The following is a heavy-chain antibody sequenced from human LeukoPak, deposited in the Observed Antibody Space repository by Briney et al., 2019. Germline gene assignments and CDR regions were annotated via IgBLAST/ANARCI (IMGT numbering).Heavy chain of an antibody. V-gene: IGHV3-23*01. Sequence: GGSLRLSCAASGFTFSSYGMSWVRQAPGKGLEWVSAISGSGGSTYYADSVKGRFTISRDNTKNTLYLQMNSLRAEDTAVYYCAKEGYCSSTSCYSYYYYYMDVWGKGTTVTISS. CDR2: ISGSGGST. D-gene: IGHD2-2*01. CDR1: GFTFSSYG. J-gene: IGHJ6*03. CDR3: AKEGYCSSTSCYSYYYYYMDV.